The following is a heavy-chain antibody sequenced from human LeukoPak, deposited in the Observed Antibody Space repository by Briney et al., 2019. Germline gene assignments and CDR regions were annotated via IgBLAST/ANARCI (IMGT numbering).Heavy chain of an antibody. D-gene: IGHD4-17*01. Sequence: GGSLRLSCAASGFTFSSYAMHWVRQAPGKGLEWVAVISYDGSNKYYADSVKGRFTISRDNAKSSLYLQMNSLRAEDTAVYYCARDGQDYGDYVIRYGMDVWGQGTTVTVSS. V-gene: IGHV3-30-3*01. CDR3: ARDGQDYGDYVIRYGMDV. CDR2: ISYDGSNK. J-gene: IGHJ6*02. CDR1: GFTFSSYA.